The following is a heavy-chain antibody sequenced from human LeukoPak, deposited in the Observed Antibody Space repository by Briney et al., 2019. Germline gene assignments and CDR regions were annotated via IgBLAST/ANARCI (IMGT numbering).Heavy chain of an antibody. D-gene: IGHD2-2*01. J-gene: IGHJ6*02. CDR3: AREASSGFGNYYYGMDV. V-gene: IGHV4-34*01. CDR2: INHSGST. Sequence: SETLSLTCAVYGGSFSGYYWSWIRQPPGKGLEWIGEINHSGSTNYNPSLKSRVTISVDTSKNQFSLKLSSVTAADTAVYYCAREASSGFGNYYYGMDVWGQGTTVTVSS. CDR1: GGSFSGYY.